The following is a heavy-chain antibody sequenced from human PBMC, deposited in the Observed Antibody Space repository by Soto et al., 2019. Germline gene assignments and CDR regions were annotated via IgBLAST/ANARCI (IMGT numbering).Heavy chain of an antibody. CDR2: IYYSGST. CDR3: ASLRSHIFPAYYYCMDV. V-gene: IGHV4-39*01. J-gene: IGHJ6*03. Sequence: SETLSLTCTVSGGSISSSSYYWGWIRQPPGKGLEWIGSIYYSGSTYYNPSLKSRVTISVDTSKNQFSLKLGSVTAADTAVYYCASLRSHIFPAYYYCMDVWGKGTTVTVSS. D-gene: IGHD2-21*01. CDR1: GGSISSSSYY.